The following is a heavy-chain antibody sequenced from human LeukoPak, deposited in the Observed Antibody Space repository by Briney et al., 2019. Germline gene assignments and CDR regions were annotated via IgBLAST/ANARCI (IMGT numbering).Heavy chain of an antibody. J-gene: IGHJ4*02. CDR3: AKVLSGSQDY. Sequence: GGSLRLSCAASGFTFDDYGMSWVRQAPGKGLEWVSTIGGGGESTYYADSVEGRFTISRDNSKNTVYLQMNSLRAEDTAVYYCAKVLSGSQDYWGQGTLVTVFS. CDR1: GFTFDDYG. D-gene: IGHD1-26*01. CDR2: IGGGGEST. V-gene: IGHV3-23*01.